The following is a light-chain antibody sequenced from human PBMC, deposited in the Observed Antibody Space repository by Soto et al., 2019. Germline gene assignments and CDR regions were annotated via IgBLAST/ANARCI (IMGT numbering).Light chain of an antibody. V-gene: IGKV3-11*01. CDR1: QSVSSY. Sequence: EIVLTQSPGTLSLSPRERATISCRASQSVSSYLAWYQQKPGQAPRLLIYDASTRATGISARFSGSGSGTDFTLTISSLEPEDFAVYYCQQRSNWPVTFGQGTKVEVK. CDR3: QQRSNWPVT. CDR2: DAS. J-gene: IGKJ1*01.